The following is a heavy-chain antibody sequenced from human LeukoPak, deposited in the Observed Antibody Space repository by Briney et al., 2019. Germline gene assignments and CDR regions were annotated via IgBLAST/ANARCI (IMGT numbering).Heavy chain of an antibody. J-gene: IGHJ4*02. Sequence: SETLSLTCTVSGGSISNYYWSWIRQSPGKGLEWIGYISHTGSTNYNPSLKSRVTISVDKSKNQFSLKLSSVTAADTAVYYCASLRGYPRFFDYWGQGTLVTVSS. CDR3: ASLRGYPRFFDY. V-gene: IGHV4-59*12. D-gene: IGHD5-12*01. CDR2: ISHTGST. CDR1: GGSISNYY.